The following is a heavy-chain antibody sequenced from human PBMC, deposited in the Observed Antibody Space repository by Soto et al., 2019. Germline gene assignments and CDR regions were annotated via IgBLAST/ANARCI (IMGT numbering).Heavy chain of an antibody. CDR3: ASFTIFGVVIGY. CDR1: GGSISSSSYD. D-gene: IGHD3-3*01. V-gene: IGHV4-39*01. J-gene: IGHJ4*02. Sequence: PSETLSLTCTVSGGSISSSSYDWGWIRQPPGKGLEWIGSIYYSGSTYYNPSLKSRVTISVDTSKNQFSLKLSSVTAADTAVYYCASFTIFGVVIGYWXQGTLVTVSS. CDR2: IYYSGST.